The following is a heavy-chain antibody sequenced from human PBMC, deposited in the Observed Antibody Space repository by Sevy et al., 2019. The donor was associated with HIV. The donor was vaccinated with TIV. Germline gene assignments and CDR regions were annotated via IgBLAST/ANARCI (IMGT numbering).Heavy chain of an antibody. V-gene: IGHV3-33*08. CDR2: IWYDGTIK. D-gene: IGHD6-13*01. CDR1: GFTFSSYV. Sequence: GGSLRLSCAASGFTFSSYVMHWVRQAPGKGLEWVALIWYDGTIKYYADSVKGRFTISRDNAKNSLYLQMNSLRAEDTAVYYCARDGAAAGIGYWGQGTLVTVSS. J-gene: IGHJ4*02. CDR3: ARDGAAAGIGY.